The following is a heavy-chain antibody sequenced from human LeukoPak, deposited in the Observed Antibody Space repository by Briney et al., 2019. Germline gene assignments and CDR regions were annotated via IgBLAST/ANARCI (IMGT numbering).Heavy chain of an antibody. V-gene: IGHV3-48*03. D-gene: IGHD3-10*02. J-gene: IGHJ6*04. Sequence: GGSLRLSCAAPGFTFSSYAMSWVRQAPGKGLEWVPYISSSGSTIYYADSVKGRFTISRDNAKNSLYLQMNSLRAEDTAVYYCAELGITMIGGVWGKGTTVTISS. CDR2: ISSSGSTI. CDR1: GFTFSSYA. CDR3: AELGITMIGGV.